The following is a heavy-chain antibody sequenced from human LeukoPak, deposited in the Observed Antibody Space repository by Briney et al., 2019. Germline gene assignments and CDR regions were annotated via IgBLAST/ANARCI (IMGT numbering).Heavy chain of an antibody. CDR2: ISAYSGHT. CDR3: ARLTGTLSDY. CDR1: GYTFTIYG. J-gene: IGHJ4*02. Sequence: VASVKVSCKASGYTFTIYGITWVRQAPGQGLEWMGWISAYSGHTNYAQKLQGRVTMTTDTSTTTAYMELRSLRSDDTAVYYCARLTGTLSDYWGQGTLVTVSS. V-gene: IGHV1-18*01. D-gene: IGHD1-20*01.